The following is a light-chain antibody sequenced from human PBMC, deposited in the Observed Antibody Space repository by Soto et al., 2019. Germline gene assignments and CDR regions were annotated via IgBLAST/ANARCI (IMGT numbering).Light chain of an antibody. CDR1: SSDVGAYNY. J-gene: IGLJ2*01. CDR3: SSYTRSSTLIHVV. V-gene: IGLV2-14*03. Sequence: QSALTQPASVSGSPGQSITISCTGTSSDVGAYNYVSWYQHHPGKAPKLMIYDVSNRPSGVSNRFSGSKSGNTASLTISGLQAEDEADYYCSSYTRSSTLIHVVFGGGTKLTVL. CDR2: DVS.